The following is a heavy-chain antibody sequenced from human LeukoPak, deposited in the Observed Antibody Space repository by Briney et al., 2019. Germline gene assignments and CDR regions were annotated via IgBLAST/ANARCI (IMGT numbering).Heavy chain of an antibody. CDR1: GFTFSIYE. V-gene: IGHV3-48*03. CDR3: ASSTAIGY. J-gene: IGHJ4*02. CDR2: ISSSARNI. Sequence: GGSLRLSCVVSGFTFSIYEMNWVRQAPGKGLEWVSYISSSARNIYYADSVKGRFTISRDNAKNSLYLQMNSLRTEDTAVYYCASSTAIGYWGQGTLVTVSS.